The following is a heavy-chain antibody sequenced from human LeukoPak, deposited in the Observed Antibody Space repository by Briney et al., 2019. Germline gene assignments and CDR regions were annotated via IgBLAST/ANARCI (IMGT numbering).Heavy chain of an antibody. CDR2: IYHSGST. D-gene: IGHD3-22*01. Sequence: SETLSLTCAVSGGSISSGGYSWSWIRQPQGKGLEWIVYIYHSGSTYYNPSLKSRVTISVDRSKNQFSLKLSSVTAADTAVYYCARGDLYYDSSGYYFDYWGQGTLVTVSS. CDR1: GGSISSGGYS. CDR3: ARGDLYYDSSGYYFDY. J-gene: IGHJ4*02. V-gene: IGHV4-30-2*01.